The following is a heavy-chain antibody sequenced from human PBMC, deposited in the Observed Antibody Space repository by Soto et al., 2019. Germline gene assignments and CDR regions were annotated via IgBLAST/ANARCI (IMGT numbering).Heavy chain of an antibody. V-gene: IGHV3-30-3*01. CDR1: GFTFSSYA. D-gene: IGHD3-22*01. CDR2: ISYDGSNK. J-gene: IGHJ4*02. CDR3: ARDQYYYDSSGYPGDY. Sequence: XVSLRLSCAASGFTFSSYAMHWVRQAPGKGLEWVAVISYDGSNKYYADSVKGRFTISRDNSKNTLYLQMKSLRAEDTAVYYCARDQYYYDSSGYPGDYWGQGTLVTVSS.